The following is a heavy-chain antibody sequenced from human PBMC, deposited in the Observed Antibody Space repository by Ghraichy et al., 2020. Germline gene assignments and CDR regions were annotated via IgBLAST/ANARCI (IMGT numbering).Heavy chain of an antibody. J-gene: IGHJ4*02. Sequence: GGSLRLSCAASGFTFSSYSMNWVRQAPGKGLEWVSYISSSSSTIYYADSVKGRFTISRDNAKNSLYLQMNSLRDEDTAVYYCARDPHYYYDSSGYYYSFDYWGQGTLVTVSS. V-gene: IGHV3-48*02. CDR1: GFTFSSYS. CDR3: ARDPHYYYDSSGYYYSFDY. D-gene: IGHD3-22*01. CDR2: ISSSSSTI.